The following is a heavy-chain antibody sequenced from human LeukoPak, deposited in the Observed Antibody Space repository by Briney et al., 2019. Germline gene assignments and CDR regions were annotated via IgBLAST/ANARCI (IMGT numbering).Heavy chain of an antibody. J-gene: IGHJ4*02. CDR3: AKVYSYGYYFDY. D-gene: IGHD5-18*01. Sequence: PGGSLRLSCAASGFTFSSYAMSWVRQAPGKGLEWVSAISGSGGSTYYADSVKGRCTIPRDNSKNTLYLQMNSLRAEDTAVYYCAKVYSYGYYFDYWGQGTLVTVSS. CDR1: GFTFSSYA. V-gene: IGHV3-23*01. CDR2: ISGSGGST.